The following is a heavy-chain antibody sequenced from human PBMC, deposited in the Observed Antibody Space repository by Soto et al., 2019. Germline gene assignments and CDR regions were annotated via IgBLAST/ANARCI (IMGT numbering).Heavy chain of an antibody. D-gene: IGHD1-26*01. J-gene: IGHJ4*02. Sequence: SETLSLTCTVSGGSISSSSYYWGWIRQPPGKGLEWIGSIYYSGSTYYNLSLKSRVTISVDTSKNQFSLKLSSVTAADTAVYFCARRYGGNFDYWGQGTLVTVSS. CDR2: IYYSGST. CDR1: GGSISSSSYY. V-gene: IGHV4-39*01. CDR3: ARRYGGNFDY.